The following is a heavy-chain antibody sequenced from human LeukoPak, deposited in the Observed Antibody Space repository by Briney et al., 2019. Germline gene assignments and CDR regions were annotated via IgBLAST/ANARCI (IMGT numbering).Heavy chain of an antibody. CDR3: AREPEAMIVAFDI. Sequence: ASVKVSCKASGYTFTGYYMHWVRQAPGQGLEWMGWINPNSGGTNYAQKFQGRVTMTRDTSISTAYMELSRLRSDDTAVYYCAREPEAMIVAFDIWGQGTMVTVSS. V-gene: IGHV1-2*02. J-gene: IGHJ3*02. D-gene: IGHD3-22*01. CDR1: GYTFTGYY. CDR2: INPNSGGT.